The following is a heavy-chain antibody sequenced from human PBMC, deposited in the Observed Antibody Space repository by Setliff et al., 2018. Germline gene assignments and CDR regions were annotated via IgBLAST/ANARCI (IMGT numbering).Heavy chain of an antibody. CDR2: INTNTGNP. Sequence: ASVKVSCKASGYTFTGYYMHWVRQAPGQGLEWMGWINTNTGNPSYAQGFTGRFVFSLDTSVSTAYLQISSLKAEDSAVYYCGRASRFGTIVYRGDYYMDVWGKGTTVTVSS. J-gene: IGHJ6*03. D-gene: IGHD3-10*01. CDR1: GYTFTGYY. CDR3: GRASRFGTIVYRGDYYMDV. V-gene: IGHV7-4-1*02.